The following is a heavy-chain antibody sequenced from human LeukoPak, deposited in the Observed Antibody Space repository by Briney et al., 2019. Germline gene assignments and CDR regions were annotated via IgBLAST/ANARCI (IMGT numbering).Heavy chain of an antibody. CDR1: GFTFDDYG. J-gene: IGHJ1*01. CDR3: AREDGFCSGGSCYQH. D-gene: IGHD2-15*01. V-gene: IGHV3-20*04. CDR2: INWNGVST. Sequence: GGSLRLSCAASGFTFDDYGMSWVRQAPGRGLEWVSFINWNGVSTDYADSVKGRFTVSRDNAKNSLYLQMSSLRVEDTALYYCAREDGFCSGGSCYQHWGQGTLVTVSS.